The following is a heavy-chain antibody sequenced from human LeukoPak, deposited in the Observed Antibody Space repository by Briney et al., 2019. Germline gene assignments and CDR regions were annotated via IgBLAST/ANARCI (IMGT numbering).Heavy chain of an antibody. CDR3: ARQKDIALVRGGQLGGGWFDP. CDR1: GGSFSGHT. Sequence: PSETLSLTCAVYGGSFSGHTWTWIRQPPGKGLEWLGDISHSGSTTYNSSLKSRITISLDTSESHFSLKLASVTAADTAVYYCARQKDIALVRGGQLGGGWFDPWGQGTLVTVSS. CDR2: ISHSGST. D-gene: IGHD2-15*01. V-gene: IGHV4-34*01. J-gene: IGHJ5*02.